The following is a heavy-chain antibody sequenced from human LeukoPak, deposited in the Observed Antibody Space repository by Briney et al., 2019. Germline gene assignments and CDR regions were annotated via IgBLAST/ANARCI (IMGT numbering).Heavy chain of an antibody. J-gene: IGHJ5*01. CDR3: ATVTKVDFDY. Sequence: GGSLRLSCAASGFTFSSYTMYWFRQAPGKGLEWVASVSVEGIGRYFPGSVEGRFTISRDNSKNTVYLQMNNVRIEDTAVYFCATVTKVDFDYWGHGTLVTVSS. D-gene: IGHD4-11*01. V-gene: IGHV3-30*04. CDR1: GFTFSSYT. CDR2: VSVEGIGR.